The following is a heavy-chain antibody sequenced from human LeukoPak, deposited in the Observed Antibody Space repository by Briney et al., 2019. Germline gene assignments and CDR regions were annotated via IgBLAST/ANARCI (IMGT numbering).Heavy chain of an antibody. V-gene: IGHV1-18*01. CDR3: ARGDTYYDFWSGSYPLLNDAFDI. Sequence: ASVKVSCKASGYTFTSYGISWVRQAPGQGLEWMGWISAYNGNTNYAQKLQGRVTMTTDTSTSTAYMELRSLRSDDTAVYYCARGDTYYDFWSGSYPLLNDAFDIWGQGTMVTVSS. D-gene: IGHD3-3*01. CDR2: ISAYNGNT. J-gene: IGHJ3*02. CDR1: GYTFTSYG.